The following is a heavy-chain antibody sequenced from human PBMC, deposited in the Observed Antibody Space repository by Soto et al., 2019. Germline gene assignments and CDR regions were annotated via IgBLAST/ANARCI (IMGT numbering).Heavy chain of an antibody. CDR1: GASISSGYYY. CDR3: ARGSTVVAFDD. J-gene: IGHJ4*02. CDR2: IYDRGNT. V-gene: IGHV4-30-4*01. D-gene: IGHD4-17*01. Sequence: QVQLQESGPGLVRPSQTLSLTCTVSGASISSGYYYWTWIRQPPGKGLEWIGNIYDRGNTYYNPYLQSRLNISLDTSKNQFSLKLCSVTAAYTAVYYCARGSTVVAFDDWGQGTLVTVSS.